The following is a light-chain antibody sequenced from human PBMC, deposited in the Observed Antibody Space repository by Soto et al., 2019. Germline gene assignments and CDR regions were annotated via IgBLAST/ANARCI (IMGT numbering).Light chain of an antibody. Sequence: EIVMTQSPATLSVSPGERATLSCRASQSISSNLAWYQQKPGQAPRLLIYGASTRATGIPATFSGSGSGTAFPLTISSLQSEDFPVYYCQQYNNWPFTFGPGTKVHIK. CDR3: QQYNNWPFT. V-gene: IGKV3-15*01. CDR1: QSISSN. CDR2: GAS. J-gene: IGKJ3*01.